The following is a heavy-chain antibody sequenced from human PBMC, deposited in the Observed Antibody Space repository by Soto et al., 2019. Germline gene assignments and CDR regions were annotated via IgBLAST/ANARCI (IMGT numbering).Heavy chain of an antibody. Sequence: QVQLVQSGAEVKKPGASVKVSCKASGYNFMRYGFTWVRQAPGQGLEWMGWINVDNGETKYPQKIQGRVTMTTATSTSTVYMELRSLTSDDTAVYYCARWISGGYSVWFDPWGHGTLVTVSS. CDR1: GYNFMRYG. J-gene: IGHJ5*02. V-gene: IGHV1-18*04. D-gene: IGHD1-26*01. CDR2: INVDNGET. CDR3: ARWISGGYSVWFDP.